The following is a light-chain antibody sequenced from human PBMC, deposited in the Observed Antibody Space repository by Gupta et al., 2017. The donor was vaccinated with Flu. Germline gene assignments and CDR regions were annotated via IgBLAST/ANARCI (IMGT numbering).Light chain of an antibody. V-gene: IGLV1-44*01. J-gene: IGLJ3*02. CDR3: EAWDDSMNGYWV. CDR2: SNN. Sequence: VTMSCSGSSSNIGSNSVNWYQQHPGTAPNLLIYSNNQRRSGVPDRFSGSNSGTSAALAISGLQSEDEADDYYEAWDDSMNGYWVFGGGTKLTVL. CDR1: SSNIGSNS.